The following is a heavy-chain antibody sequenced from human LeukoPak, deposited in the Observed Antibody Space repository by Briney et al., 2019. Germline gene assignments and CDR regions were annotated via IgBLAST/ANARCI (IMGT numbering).Heavy chain of an antibody. Sequence: GGSLRLSCATSAFTFSDYWMSWVRQTPGKGLEWVANIKEDGSEKYYVDSVKGRFTISRDNAKNSLYLQMNSLRAEDTAVYYCAKDESRVRGVIRDAFDFWGQGTLLTVSS. V-gene: IGHV3-7*01. CDR3: AKDESRVRGVIRDAFDF. CDR2: IKEDGSEK. J-gene: IGHJ3*01. D-gene: IGHD3-10*01. CDR1: AFTFSDYW.